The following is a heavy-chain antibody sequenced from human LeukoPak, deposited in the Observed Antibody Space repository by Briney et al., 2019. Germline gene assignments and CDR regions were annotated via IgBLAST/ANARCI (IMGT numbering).Heavy chain of an antibody. CDR2: INPTGGST. CDR1: GYTFTSHY. D-gene: IGHD2-15*01. CDR3: ARACSGGSCYSDNWFDP. J-gene: IGHJ5*02. Sequence: ASVKVSCKASGYTFTSHYMHWVRQAPGQGLEWMGIINPTGGSTSYAQKFQGRVTMTRDTSTSTVYMELSRLRSDDTAVYYCARACSGGSCYSDNWFDPWGQGTLVTVSS. V-gene: IGHV1-46*01.